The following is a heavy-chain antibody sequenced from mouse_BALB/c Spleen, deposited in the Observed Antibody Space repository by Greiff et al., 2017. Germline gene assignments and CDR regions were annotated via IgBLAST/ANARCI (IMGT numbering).Heavy chain of an antibody. J-gene: IGHJ1*01. Sequence: DVQLQESGPGLVKPSQSLSLTCTVTGYSITSDYAWNWIRQFPGNKLEWMGYISYSGSTSYNPSLKSRISITRDTSKNQFFLQLNSVTTEDTATYYCARFFGYDWYFDVWGAGTTVTVSS. CDR2: ISYSGST. V-gene: IGHV3-2*02. CDR3: ARFFGYDWYFDV. CDR1: GYSITSDYA. D-gene: IGHD2-2*01.